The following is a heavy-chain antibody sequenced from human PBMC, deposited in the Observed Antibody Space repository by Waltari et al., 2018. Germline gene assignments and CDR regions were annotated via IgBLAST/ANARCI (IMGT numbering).Heavy chain of an antibody. CDR3: ARDGDNGGNSWWFDP. D-gene: IGHD2-21*02. J-gene: IGHJ5*02. CDR2: IYHSGTT. CDR1: AESITGGYY. Sequence: QVQLHQSGRGPVRPSGPLSPTFDVSAESITGGYYWGWVRQSPEKGLECIGGIYHSGTTFYNPALKSLVTISMHTSKNQFSLKLFSVTASYTAVDYCARDGDNGGNSWWFDPWGQGTLVTVSS. V-gene: IGHV4-38-2*02.